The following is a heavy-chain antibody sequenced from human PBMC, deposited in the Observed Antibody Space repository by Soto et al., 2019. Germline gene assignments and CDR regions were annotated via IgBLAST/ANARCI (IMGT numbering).Heavy chain of an antibody. Sequence: QVQLQESGPGLVKPSETLSLTCTVSNDSISTYYWTWIRQPPGKGLEWIGFIYYSGSTNYNPSLPCRVTKSVDTSNNQFSLKMNSVTAADTAVYYCARPGRDWGALHYWGQGTLVTVSS. V-gene: IGHV4-59*08. D-gene: IGHD7-27*01. CDR2: IYYSGST. CDR3: ARPGRDWGALHY. CDR1: NDSISTYY. J-gene: IGHJ4*02.